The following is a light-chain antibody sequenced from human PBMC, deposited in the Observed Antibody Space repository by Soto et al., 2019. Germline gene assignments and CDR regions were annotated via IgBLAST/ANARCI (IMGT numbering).Light chain of an antibody. Sequence: DIQMPQSHSTLSASVGDRVTITCRASQSISRLLAWYQQKPGKAPKLLIYKASSLDSGVPSRFSGSGSGTEFTLTISSLQPDDFATYYCQQYNSFSRTFGQGTKVDIK. CDR2: KAS. CDR3: QQYNSFSRT. V-gene: IGKV1-5*03. CDR1: QSISRL. J-gene: IGKJ2*01.